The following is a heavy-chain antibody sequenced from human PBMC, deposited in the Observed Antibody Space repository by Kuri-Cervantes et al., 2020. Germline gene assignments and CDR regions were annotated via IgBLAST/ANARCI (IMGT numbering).Heavy chain of an antibody. CDR1: GFTFSSYS. CDR3: VKEANAWELGDYYEN. Sequence: GGSLRLSCVTSGFTFSSYSMAWVRQAPGKGLEWVSILSESGGDIHYADSVKGRFTISRDNSKSTLYLQMNSLRPEDTAIYYCVKEANAWELGDYYENWGQGTLVTVSS. D-gene: IGHD1-7*01. J-gene: IGHJ4*02. V-gene: IGHV3-23*01. CDR2: LSESGGDI.